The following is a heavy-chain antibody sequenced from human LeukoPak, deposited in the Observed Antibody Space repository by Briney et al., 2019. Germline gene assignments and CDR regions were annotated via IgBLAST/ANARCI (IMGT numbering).Heavy chain of an antibody. CDR3: ATPRRAGYYDSRDSYYFDY. J-gene: IGHJ4*02. CDR1: GFTFSSYA. V-gene: IGHV3-30*04. CDR2: ISYDGSNK. Sequence: GRSLRLSCAASGFTFSSYAMHWVRQAPGKGLEWVAVISYDGSNKYYADSVKGRFTISRDNSKNTLYLQMNSLRSEDTAVYYCATPRRAGYYDSRDSYYFDYWGQGTLVTVSS. D-gene: IGHD3-22*01.